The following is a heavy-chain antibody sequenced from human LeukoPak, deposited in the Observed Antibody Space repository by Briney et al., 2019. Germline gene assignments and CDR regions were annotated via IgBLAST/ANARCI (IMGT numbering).Heavy chain of an antibody. V-gene: IGHV3-30*02. CDR3: ARGLVRGYSYGPSLGY. J-gene: IGHJ4*02. CDR1: GFTFSGYG. CDR2: IRYDGSNK. D-gene: IGHD5-18*01. Sequence: PGGSLRLSCAASGFTFSGYGIHWVRQAPGKGLEWVAFIRYDGSNKYYADSVKGRFTIPRDNSKNTLYLQMNSLRAEDTAVYYCARGLVRGYSYGPSLGYWGQGTLVTVSS.